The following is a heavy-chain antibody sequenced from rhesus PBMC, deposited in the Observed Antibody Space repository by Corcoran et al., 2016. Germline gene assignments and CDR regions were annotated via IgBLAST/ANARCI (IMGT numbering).Heavy chain of an antibody. CDR3: ARDWCHGSGCSSLDV. CDR1: GVSISSNW. Sequence: QLQLQESGPGLVKPSETLSLTCAVSGVSISSNWWSWIRPPPGKGREWIGRISGSDGSTNYNPSLKSRVTTSTDTSKNQFSLKLSSVTAADTAVYYCARDWCHGSGCSSLDVWGRGVLVTVSS. D-gene: IGHD2-21*01. CDR2: ISGSDGST. V-gene: IGHV4-173*01. J-gene: IGHJ5-2*02.